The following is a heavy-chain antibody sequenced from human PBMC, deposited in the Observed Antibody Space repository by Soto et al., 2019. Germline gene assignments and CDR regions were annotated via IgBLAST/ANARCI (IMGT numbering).Heavy chain of an antibody. V-gene: IGHV4-61*03. D-gene: IGHD2-2*01. Sequence: QVQLQESGPGLVKPSETLSLTCSVSGGSVSNASFYWTWIRQAPGTGLEYIGYIFYTGVTNYNHSLSSRVTISLDTSKNHFSLKLNSMTAADTAVYYCVRVLGSSWYADLWGRGTLVTVSS. CDR2: IFYTGVT. CDR1: GGSVSNASFY. CDR3: VRVLGSSWYADL. J-gene: IGHJ2*01.